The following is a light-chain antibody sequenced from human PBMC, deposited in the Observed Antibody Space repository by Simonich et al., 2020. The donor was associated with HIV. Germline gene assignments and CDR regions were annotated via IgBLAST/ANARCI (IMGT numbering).Light chain of an antibody. J-gene: IGKJ2*01. CDR2: WAS. CDR3: QQYYSTPT. V-gene: IGKV4-1*01. Sequence: DFVMTQSPDSLDVSLGERATINCKSSQSILYNSNNKNYLAWDQQKPGQPPKLLIYWASTRESGVPDRFSGSGSGTDFTLTISSLQAEDVAVYYCQQYYSTPTFGQGTKLEIK. CDR1: QSILYNSNNKNY.